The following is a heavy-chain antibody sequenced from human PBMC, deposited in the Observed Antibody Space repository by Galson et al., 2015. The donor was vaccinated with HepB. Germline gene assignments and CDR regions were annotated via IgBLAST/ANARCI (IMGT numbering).Heavy chain of an antibody. CDR1: GFTFSSYA. CDR2: ISGSGGST. D-gene: IGHD3-3*01. J-gene: IGHJ6*03. CDR3: AKVSVYDFWSGSILVSYYMDV. Sequence: SLRLSCAASGFTFSSYAMSWVRQAPGKGLEWVSAISGSGGSTYYADSVKGRFTISRDNSKNTLYLRMNSLRAEDTAVYYCAKVSVYDFWSGSILVSYYMDVWGKGTTVTVSS. V-gene: IGHV3-23*01.